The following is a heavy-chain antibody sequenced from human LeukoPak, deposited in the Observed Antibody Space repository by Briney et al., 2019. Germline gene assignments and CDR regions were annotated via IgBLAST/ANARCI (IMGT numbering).Heavy chain of an antibody. V-gene: IGHV3-30*18. CDR1: GFTFSYYG. CDR3: AKDGLAAAGWFDY. CDR2: ISYDGSSK. J-gene: IGHJ4*02. Sequence: GGSLRLSCAASGFTFSYYGMHWLRQAPGKGLEWVAVISYDGSSKYYADSVKGRFTISRDNSKNTLYLQMNSLRAEDTAVYYCAKDGLAAAGWFDYWGQGTLVTVSS. D-gene: IGHD6-13*01.